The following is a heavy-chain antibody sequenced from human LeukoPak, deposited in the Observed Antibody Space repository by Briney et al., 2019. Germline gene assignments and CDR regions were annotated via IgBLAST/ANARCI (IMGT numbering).Heavy chain of an antibody. J-gene: IGHJ4*02. CDR2: ISYDGTNK. CDR1: GFSFSSYG. Sequence: PGKSLRLSCAASGFSFSSYGMHWVSQAPGKGPEWVALISYDGTNKFYADSVKGRFTISRDNSEKTLYLQMNSLRVEDTAVYYCAQFWVGVTTPFDYWGQGTLVTVSS. V-gene: IGHV3-30*03. D-gene: IGHD1-26*01. CDR3: AQFWVGVTTPFDY.